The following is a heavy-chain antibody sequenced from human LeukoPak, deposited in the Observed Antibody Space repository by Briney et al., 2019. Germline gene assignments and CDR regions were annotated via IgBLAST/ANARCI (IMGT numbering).Heavy chain of an antibody. CDR2: IYNSGST. J-gene: IGHJ4*02. Sequence: PSETLSLTYTVSGDSISSSSYYWAWIRQPPGKGLEWIGSIYNSGSTYYNPYLKSRVTISVDTSKSQISLKLTSVTAADTAVYYCARTASGYYLFDYWGQGTLVTVSS. D-gene: IGHD3-22*01. CDR3: ARTASGYYLFDY. V-gene: IGHV4-39*01. CDR1: GDSISSSSYY.